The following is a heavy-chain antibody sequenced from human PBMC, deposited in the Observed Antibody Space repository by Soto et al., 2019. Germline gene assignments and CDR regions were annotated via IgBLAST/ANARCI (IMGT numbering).Heavy chain of an antibody. Sequence: GESLKISCKGSGYSFTSYWIGWVRQMPGKGLEWMGIIYPGDSDTRYSPSFQGQVTISRDNSKNTLYLQMNSLRAEDTAVYYCAKDPGVNWFDPWGQGTLVTVSS. CDR3: AKDPGVNWFDP. CDR1: GYSFTSYW. J-gene: IGHJ5*02. CDR2: IYPGDSDT. D-gene: IGHD3-10*01. V-gene: IGHV5-51*01.